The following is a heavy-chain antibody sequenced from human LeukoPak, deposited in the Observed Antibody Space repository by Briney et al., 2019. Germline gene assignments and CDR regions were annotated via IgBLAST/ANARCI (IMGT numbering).Heavy chain of an antibody. V-gene: IGHV1-46*01. CDR2: IYPRDGST. J-gene: IGHJ4*02. Sequence: GASVKVSCKAFGYTFTSNYIHWVRQAPGQGLEWVGMIYPRDGSTSYAQKFQGRVTVTRDTSTSTVHMELSGLRSEDTAVYYCARDQEGFDYWGQGTLVTVS. CDR1: GYTFTSNY. CDR3: ARDQEGFDY.